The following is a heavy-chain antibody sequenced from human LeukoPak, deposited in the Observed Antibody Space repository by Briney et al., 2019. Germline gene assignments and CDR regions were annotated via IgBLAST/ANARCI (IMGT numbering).Heavy chain of an antibody. CDR2: IYPEDSDT. D-gene: IGHD6-13*01. Sequence: GESLKISCNSSGYSFTSYWIGWVRQMPGKGLEWMGIIYPEDSDTRYSPSFQGQVTISADKSINTAYLQWSSLKASDTAIYYCARRGTYRSRQFDYWGQGTLVTVSS. CDR1: GYSFTSYW. J-gene: IGHJ4*02. V-gene: IGHV5-51*01. CDR3: ARRGTYRSRQFDY.